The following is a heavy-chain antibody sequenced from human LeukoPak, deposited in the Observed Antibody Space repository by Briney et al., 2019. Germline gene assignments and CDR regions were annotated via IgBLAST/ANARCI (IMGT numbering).Heavy chain of an antibody. Sequence: PGRSLRLSCAASGFTFSSYAMYWVRQAPGKGLEWVAVISYDGSNKYYADSVKGRFTISRDNSKNTLYLQMNSLRAEDTAVYYCAREGGKVVPAARIDYWGQGTLVTVSS. D-gene: IGHD2-2*01. J-gene: IGHJ4*02. CDR1: GFTFSSYA. CDR2: ISYDGSNK. CDR3: AREGGKVVPAARIDY. V-gene: IGHV3-30-3*01.